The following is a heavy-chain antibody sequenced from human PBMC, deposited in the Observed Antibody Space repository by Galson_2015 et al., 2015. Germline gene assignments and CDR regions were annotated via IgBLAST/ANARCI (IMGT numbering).Heavy chain of an antibody. J-gene: IGHJ3*02. CDR3: AKGANFYYSSGKIYDAFDI. V-gene: IGHV3-23*01. D-gene: IGHD3-22*01. Sequence: SLRLSCAASGFTFSKCVMSWVRQAPGKGLEWVSGISGSGDDIDYADSVKGRFTISRDNSKNTVYLQMNSLRAEDTAVYHCAKGANFYYSSGKIYDAFDIWGQGTMVTVSS. CDR1: GFTFSKCV. CDR2: ISGSGDDI.